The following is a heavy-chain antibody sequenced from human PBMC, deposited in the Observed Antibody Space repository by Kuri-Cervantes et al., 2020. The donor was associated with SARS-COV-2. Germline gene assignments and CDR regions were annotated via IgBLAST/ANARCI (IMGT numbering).Heavy chain of an antibody. CDR1: GFTFSSYD. J-gene: IGHJ3*02. CDR3: ARAFSPAYTSSDSDPFDI. D-gene: IGHD3-16*01. Sequence: GESLKISCAASGFTFSSYDMHWVRQATGKGLEWVSAIGTAGDTYYPGSVKGRFTISRENAKNSLYLQMNSLRAGDTAVYYCARAFSPAYTSSDSDPFDIWGRGTMVTVSS. CDR2: IGTAGDT. V-gene: IGHV3-13*01.